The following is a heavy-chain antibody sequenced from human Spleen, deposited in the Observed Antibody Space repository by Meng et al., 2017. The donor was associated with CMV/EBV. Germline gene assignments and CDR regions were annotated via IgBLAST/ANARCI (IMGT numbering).Heavy chain of an antibody. D-gene: IGHD2-15*01. Sequence: SVKVSCKASGGTFSSYGISWVRQAPGQGLEWMGGILPVLGIVTPAQKFQGRVTITADKPTSTAYMELSSLRSDDTAVYFCASLNMGRDDYWGQGALVTVSS. CDR2: ILPVLGIV. J-gene: IGHJ4*02. CDR3: ASLNMGRDDY. V-gene: IGHV1-69*10. CDR1: GGTFSSYG.